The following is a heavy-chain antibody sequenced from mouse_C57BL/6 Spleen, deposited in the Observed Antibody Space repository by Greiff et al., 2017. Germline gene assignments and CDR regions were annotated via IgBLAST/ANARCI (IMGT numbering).Heavy chain of an antibody. J-gene: IGHJ4*01. CDR1: GFTFSNYW. V-gene: IGHV6-3*01. CDR3: TDYSNLYGDAMDY. D-gene: IGHD2-5*01. Sequence: EVKVVESGGGLVQPGGSMKLSCVASGFTFSNYWMNWVRQSPEQGLEWVAQISLKSDNYATHYEEYVKGRFTITRDDSKSSVYLQMNNLRAEDTGIYYCTDYSNLYGDAMDYWGQGTSVTVSS. CDR2: ISLKSDNYAT.